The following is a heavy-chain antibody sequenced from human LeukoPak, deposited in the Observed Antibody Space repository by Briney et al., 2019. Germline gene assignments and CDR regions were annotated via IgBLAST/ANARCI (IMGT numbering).Heavy chain of an antibody. CDR2: ISGSGGST. J-gene: IGHJ4*02. CDR1: GFAFSSYA. V-gene: IGHV3-23*01. CDR3: AKHVAPTGTRSFDY. Sequence: GGSLRLSCAASGFAFSSYAMSWVRQAPGKGLERVSAISGSGGSTFYADSVKGRFTISRDNSKNTLYLQMNSLGADDTAVYYCAKHVAPTGTRSFDYWGQGTLVTVSS. D-gene: IGHD1-1*01.